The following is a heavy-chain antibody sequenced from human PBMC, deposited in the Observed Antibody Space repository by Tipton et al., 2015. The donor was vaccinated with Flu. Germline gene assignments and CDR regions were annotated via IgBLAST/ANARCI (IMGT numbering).Heavy chain of an antibody. Sequence: TLSLTRTVSGGSISSSSYYWGWIRQPPGKGLEWIGSIYYSGNTYYNPSLKSRVTISVDTSKNQFSLKLSSVTAADTAVYYCARDGFITMIVVVTPGAFDIWGQGTMVTVSS. V-gene: IGHV4-39*07. CDR3: ARDGFITMIVVVTPGAFDI. J-gene: IGHJ3*02. CDR2: IYYSGNT. D-gene: IGHD3-22*01. CDR1: GGSISSSSYY.